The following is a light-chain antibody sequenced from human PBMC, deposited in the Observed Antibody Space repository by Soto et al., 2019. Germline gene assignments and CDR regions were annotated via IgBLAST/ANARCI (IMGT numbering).Light chain of an antibody. J-gene: IGLJ1*01. Sequence: QSVLTQPPSASGNPGQRLTISCSGSTSNILRNYVYWYRQLPCTAPRLLISMNDQRPSGVPDRFSGSKSGTSASLAISGLRSEDEADYYCASWDDSLSGYVFGTGTKVTVL. CDR1: TSNILRNY. V-gene: IGLV1-47*01. CDR2: MND. CDR3: ASWDDSLSGYV.